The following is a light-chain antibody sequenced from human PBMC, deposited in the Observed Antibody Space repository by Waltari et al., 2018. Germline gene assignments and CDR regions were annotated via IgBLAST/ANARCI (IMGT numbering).Light chain of an antibody. CDR2: NDS. Sequence: SYVLTQPPSVSVAPGQPARLTCQGNYLGSKSVHGYQQKPGQAPVLVVFNDSDRPSGIPERFSGSNSGNTATLTISSVEAGDEADFYCQVWDSSSDHRVFGGGTKLTVL. CDR1: YLGSKS. V-gene: IGLV3-21*02. CDR3: QVWDSSSDHRV. J-gene: IGLJ3*02.